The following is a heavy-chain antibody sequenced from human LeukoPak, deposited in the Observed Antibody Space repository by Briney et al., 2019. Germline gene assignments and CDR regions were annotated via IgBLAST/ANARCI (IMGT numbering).Heavy chain of an antibody. CDR1: GFVFSTYW. CDR3: ASGRHDFLH. D-gene: IGHD3/OR15-3a*01. V-gene: IGHV3-7*01. J-gene: IGHJ4*02. CDR2: VNLDGTEE. Sequence: GGSLRLSCAASGFVFSTYWMTWVRQAPGKGLEWVANVNLDGTEEHYVDSSLKGRFTISRDNAKNSLYLQMTSLRVEDTAVYYCASGRHDFLHWGQGTLVTVSS.